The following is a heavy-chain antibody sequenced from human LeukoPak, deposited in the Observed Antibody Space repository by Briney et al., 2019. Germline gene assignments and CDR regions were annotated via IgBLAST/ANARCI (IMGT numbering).Heavy chain of an antibody. CDR2: INHSGST. Sequence: SETLSLTCAVYGGSFSGYYWSWIRQPPGKGLEWIGEINHSGSTNYNPSLKSRVTISVDTSKNQFSLKLSSVTAADTAVYYCARGDGDKRGDDYFDYWGQGTLVTVSS. V-gene: IGHV4-34*01. CDR3: ARGDGDKRGDDYFDY. J-gene: IGHJ4*02. D-gene: IGHD4-17*01. CDR1: GGSFSGYY.